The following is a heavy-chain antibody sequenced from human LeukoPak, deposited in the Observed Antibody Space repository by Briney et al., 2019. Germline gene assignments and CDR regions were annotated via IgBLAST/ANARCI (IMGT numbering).Heavy chain of an antibody. CDR1: GYTFITSS. J-gene: IGHJ4*02. CDR2: ITVASGNT. Sequence: ASVKVSCKTLGYTFITSSICWVRQAPGQRLEWLGWITVASGNTRYSGNLQGRVTLTRDTSANTAYMELRNLKFEDTAVYYCVGGSLGYWGQGTLVTVSP. CDR3: VGGSLGY. V-gene: IGHV1-3*01.